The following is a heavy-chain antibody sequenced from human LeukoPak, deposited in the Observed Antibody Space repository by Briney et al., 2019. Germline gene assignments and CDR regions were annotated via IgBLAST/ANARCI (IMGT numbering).Heavy chain of an antibody. V-gene: IGHV1-8*01. CDR3: ARGIRAAAGDYYYYMDV. CDR2: MNPNSGNT. J-gene: IGHJ6*03. Sequence: ASVKVSCKASGYTFTSYDINWVRQATGQGLEWMGWMNPNSGNTGYAQKFQGRVTMTRNTSISTAYMELSSLRSEDTAVYYCARGIRAAAGDYYYYMDVWGKGTTVTVSS. D-gene: IGHD6-13*01. CDR1: GYTFTSYD.